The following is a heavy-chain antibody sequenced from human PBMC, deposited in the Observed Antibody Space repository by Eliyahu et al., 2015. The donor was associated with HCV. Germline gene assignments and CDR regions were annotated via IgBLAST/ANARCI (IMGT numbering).Heavy chain of an antibody. V-gene: IGHV3-23*04. J-gene: IGHJ4*02. CDR3: AKDFEVDQWQQPTYYFDY. CDR2: ISGSGGST. D-gene: IGHD6-19*01. Sequence: EVQLVESGGGLVQPGGSLRLSCAASXFTFSXYAMXWVRQAPGKGLEWVSAISGSGGSTYYADSVKGRFTISRDNSKNTLYLQMNSLRAEDTAVYYCAKDFEVDQWQQPTYYFDYWGQGTLVTVSS. CDR1: XFTFSXYA.